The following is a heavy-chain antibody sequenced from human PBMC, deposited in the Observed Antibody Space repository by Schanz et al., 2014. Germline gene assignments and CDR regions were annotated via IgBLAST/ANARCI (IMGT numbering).Heavy chain of an antibody. Sequence: QVQLVQSGAEVKKPGSSVKVSCKASGDTFRSYTINWVRHAPGQGLEWMGRIIPITGITNYAQEFQGRVTFTADKSTSTAFLEVNSLRSEDTAVYYCARLGTCMAVAGSVIDSYYYYMDVWGEGTTVTVS. J-gene: IGHJ6*03. D-gene: IGHD6-19*01. CDR1: GDTFRSYT. CDR3: ARLGTCMAVAGSVIDSYYYYMDV. V-gene: IGHV1-69*02. CDR2: IIPITGIT.